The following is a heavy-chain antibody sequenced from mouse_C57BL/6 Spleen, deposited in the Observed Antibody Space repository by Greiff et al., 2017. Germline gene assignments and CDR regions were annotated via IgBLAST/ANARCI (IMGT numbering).Heavy chain of an antibody. J-gene: IGHJ2*01. Sequence: DVQLVESGGGLVQPGGSLSLSCAASGFTFTDYYMSWVRQPPGKALEWLGFIRNKANGYTTEYSASVKGRFTISRDNSQSILYLQMNALRAEDSATYYGARYTVEGDYGDYWGQGTTLTVSS. D-gene: IGHD1-1*01. CDR2: IRNKANGYTT. V-gene: IGHV7-3*01. CDR3: ARYTVEGDYGDY. CDR1: GFTFTDYY.